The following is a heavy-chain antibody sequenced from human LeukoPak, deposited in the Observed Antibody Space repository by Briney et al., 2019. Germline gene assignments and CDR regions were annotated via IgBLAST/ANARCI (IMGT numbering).Heavy chain of an antibody. V-gene: IGHV3-66*02. CDR1: GFTVSSNY. CDR3: ERDGGRYRDGYNFDC. D-gene: IGHD5-24*01. Sequence: GGSLRLSCAASGFTVSSNYMNRVRQAPGKGLEWVSVIYSGGSAYYADSVKGRFTTSRDNSKNTLYLQMNSLRAEDTAVYYCERDGGRYRDGYNFDCWGQGTLVTVSS. CDR2: IYSGGSA. J-gene: IGHJ4*02.